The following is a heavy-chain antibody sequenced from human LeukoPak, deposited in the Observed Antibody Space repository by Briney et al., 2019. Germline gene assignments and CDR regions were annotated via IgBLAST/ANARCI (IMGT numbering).Heavy chain of an antibody. Sequence: GAAVKVSCKASGYTFTDYYIHWVRQAPGQGLEWMGWINPNSGGTNYAQKFQGRVTMTRDTSISTAYMELSRLRSDDTAVYYCASGWGSAGHLDFWGQGTLVTVSS. CDR1: GYTFTDYY. CDR3: ASGWGSAGHLDF. D-gene: IGHD6-19*01. J-gene: IGHJ4*02. CDR2: INPNSGGT. V-gene: IGHV1-2*02.